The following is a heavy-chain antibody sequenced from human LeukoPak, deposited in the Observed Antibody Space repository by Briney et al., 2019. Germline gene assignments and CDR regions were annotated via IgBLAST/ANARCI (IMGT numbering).Heavy chain of an antibody. D-gene: IGHD3-3*01. CDR3: ARDGGPTGVLNFDY. Sequence: SQTLSLTCAISGDSVSSNSAAWNWIRQSPSRGLECLGRTYLRSRWYHDFAESVKSRISINADTSKNQFSLQLNSVTPEDTAVYYCARDGGPTGVLNFDYWGQGTLVTVSS. J-gene: IGHJ4*02. V-gene: IGHV6-1*01. CDR1: GDSVSSNSAA. CDR2: TYLRSRWYH.